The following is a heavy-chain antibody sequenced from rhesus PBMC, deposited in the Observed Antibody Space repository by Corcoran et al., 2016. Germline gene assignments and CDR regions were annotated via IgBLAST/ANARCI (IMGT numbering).Heavy chain of an antibody. CDR2: ISGSSGST. D-gene: IGHD4-17*01. V-gene: IGHV4-65*01. CDR3: ARLDYRNAFDF. Sequence: QVQLQESGPGLVKPSETLSLTCAVSGGSISSSNWWSWIRQPPGKGLEWIAHISGSSGSTYYNPSRKSRVTIATETAKNNLSLKLRSVTAADTAVYYCARLDYRNAFDFWGQGLRVTVSS. J-gene: IGHJ3*01. CDR1: GGSISSSNW.